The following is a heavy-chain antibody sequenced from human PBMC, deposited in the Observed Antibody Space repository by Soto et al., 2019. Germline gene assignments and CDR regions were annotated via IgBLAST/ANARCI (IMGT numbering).Heavy chain of an antibody. CDR3: SKATIGRYDSNAFDV. CDR2: ISYDEGTT. CDR1: GFSFSRYG. V-gene: IGHV3-30*18. D-gene: IGHD2-2*01. Sequence: GGSLRLSCAASGFSFSRYGIHWVRQAAGKGLEWVAVISYDEGTTFYAESVKGRYTIYRDNSNNTLFSQMNSLRTEDKAVYYCSKATIGRYDSNAFDVWGQGTMVTVSS. J-gene: IGHJ3*01.